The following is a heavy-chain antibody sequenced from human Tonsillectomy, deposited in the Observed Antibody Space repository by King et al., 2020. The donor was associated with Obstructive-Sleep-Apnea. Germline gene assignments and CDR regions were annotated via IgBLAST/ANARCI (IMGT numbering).Heavy chain of an antibody. CDR3: ARVPGRGWYGRGRYYFDY. D-gene: IGHD6-19*01. Sequence: VQLVESGAEVKKPGASVKVSCKASGYTFTSYDINWVRQATGQGLEWMGWMNPNSGNTGHAQKFQGRVTMTRNTSISTAYMELTSLRSEDTAVYYCARVPGRGWYGRGRYYFDYWGQGTLVTVSS. CDR1: GYTFTSYD. V-gene: IGHV1-8*01. J-gene: IGHJ4*02. CDR2: MNPNSGNT.